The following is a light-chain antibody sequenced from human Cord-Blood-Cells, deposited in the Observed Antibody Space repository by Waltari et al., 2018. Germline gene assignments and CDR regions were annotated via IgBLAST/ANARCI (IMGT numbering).Light chain of an antibody. CDR1: SSNIGSNT. CDR2: SNN. Sequence: QSVLTQPPSASGTPGQRVTISCSGSSSNIGSNTVKWYQQLPGTAPKLLIYSNNQRPSWVPDRFSGSKSGTSASLAISGLQSEDEADYYCAAWDDSLNGWVFGGGTKLTVL. J-gene: IGLJ3*02. CDR3: AAWDDSLNGWV. V-gene: IGLV1-44*01.